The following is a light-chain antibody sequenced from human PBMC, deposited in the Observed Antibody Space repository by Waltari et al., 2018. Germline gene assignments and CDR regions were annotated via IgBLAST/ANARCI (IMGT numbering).Light chain of an antibody. CDR2: KAY. Sequence: DVVMTQSPLSLPVTLGQPASIPCRSSQSLVHSDGNTYLYWFQHRPGQSPRRLIYKAYNRDGGIPDRFSGSGSGADFTLKISRVEAEDVGVYYCMQGTHWPYTFGQGTKLET. CDR3: MQGTHWPYT. CDR1: QSLVHSDGNTY. V-gene: IGKV2-30*02. J-gene: IGKJ2*01.